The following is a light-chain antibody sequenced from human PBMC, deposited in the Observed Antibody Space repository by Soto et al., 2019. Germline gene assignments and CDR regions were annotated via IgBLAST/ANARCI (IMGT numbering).Light chain of an antibody. Sequence: QSVLTQPPSVCGAPGQRVTISCTGSSSNIGAGYDVHWYQQLPGTAPKLLIYGNTNRPSGVPDRFSGSKSGTSASLAITGLQAEDEADYYCQSFDNSLSEVFGGGTKLTVL. CDR1: SSNIGAGYD. CDR3: QSFDNSLSEV. J-gene: IGLJ2*01. V-gene: IGLV1-40*01. CDR2: GNT.